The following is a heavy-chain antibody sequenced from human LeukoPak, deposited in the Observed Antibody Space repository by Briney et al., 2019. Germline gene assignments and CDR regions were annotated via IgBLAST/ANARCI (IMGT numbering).Heavy chain of an antibody. D-gene: IGHD3-16*02. J-gene: IGHJ4*02. CDR1: GFTFSSYE. CDR3: ARFHLSYDYVWGSYRYDYYFDY. V-gene: IGHV3-48*03. Sequence: GGSLRLSCAASGFTFSSYEMNWVRQAPGKGLEWVSYISSIGSTIYYADSVKGRFTISRDNAKNSLYLQMNSLSAEDTAVYYCARFHLSYDYVWGSYRYDYYFDYWGQGTLVTVSS. CDR2: ISSIGSTI.